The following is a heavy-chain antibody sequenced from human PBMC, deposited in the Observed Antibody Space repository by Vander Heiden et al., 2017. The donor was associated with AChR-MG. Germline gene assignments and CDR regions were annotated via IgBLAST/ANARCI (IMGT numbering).Heavy chain of an antibody. V-gene: IGHV3-23*01. CDR3: AKGADSSGWSFDY. J-gene: IGHJ4*02. CDR2: ISGDGSST. Sequence: EVQLLESGGGLVQPGGSLRLSCAPSGFTFTSYAMSWVRQAPGKGLEWVSTISGDGSSTYYADSVKGRFTISRDNSKNTLYLQMKRLRAEDTAVHYCAKGADSSGWSFDYWVQGTLVTVS. D-gene: IGHD6-19*01. CDR1: GFTFTSYA.